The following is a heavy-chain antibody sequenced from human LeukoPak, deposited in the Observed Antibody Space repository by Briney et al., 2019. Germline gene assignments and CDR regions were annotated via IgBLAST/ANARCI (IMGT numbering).Heavy chain of an antibody. V-gene: IGHV4-59*08. J-gene: IGHJ4*02. D-gene: IGHD5/OR15-5a*01. Sequence: SETLSLTCTVSGGAIGSYYWAWIRQFPGKGLEWIGFVHDSGSTNYNPSLKSRVTTSLDTSKNKFSLNLRSLTAADTAVYYCARYLYDAGPSDLWGQGNLVTVSS. CDR2: VHDSGST. CDR1: GGAIGSYY. CDR3: ARYLYDAGPSDL.